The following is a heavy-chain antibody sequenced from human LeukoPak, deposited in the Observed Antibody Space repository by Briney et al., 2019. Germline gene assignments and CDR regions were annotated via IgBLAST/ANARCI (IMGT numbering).Heavy chain of an antibody. CDR3: AKDFGPRGVGATPQY. J-gene: IGHJ4*02. CDR2: ISWHGETT. Sequence: PGGSLRPSCAASGFPFDDYGMLWVRQGPGKGLEWVSFISWHGETTYYSDSVKGRFTISRDSGTNSLYLQMNRLRTEDTGFYYCAKDFGPRGVGATPQYWGQGTVVIVSS. V-gene: IGHV3-43D*03. D-gene: IGHD1-26*01. CDR1: GFPFDDYG.